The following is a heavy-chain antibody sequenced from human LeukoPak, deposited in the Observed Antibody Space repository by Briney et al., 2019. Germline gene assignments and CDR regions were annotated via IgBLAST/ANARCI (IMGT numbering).Heavy chain of an antibody. V-gene: IGHV4-31*03. J-gene: IGHJ6*02. CDR2: IYYSGST. CDR1: GGSISSGGYY. CDR3: ARVDYGGKGEGMDV. Sequence: PSQTLSLTCTVSGGSISSGGYYWSWIRQHRGKGLEWIGYIYYSGSTYYNPSLKSRVTISVDTSKNQFSLKLSSVTAADTAVYYCARVDYGGKGEGMDVWGQGTTVTVSS. D-gene: IGHD4-23*01.